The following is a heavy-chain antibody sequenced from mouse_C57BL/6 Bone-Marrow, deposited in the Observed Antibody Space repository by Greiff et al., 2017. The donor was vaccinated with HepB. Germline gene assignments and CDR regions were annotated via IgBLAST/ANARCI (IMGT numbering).Heavy chain of an antibody. V-gene: IGHV2-9-1*01. CDR1: GFSLTSYA. CDR2: IWTGGGT. Sequence: VKLQESGPGLVAPSQSLSITCTVSGFSLTSYAISWVRQPPGKGLEWLGVIWTGGGTNYNSALKSRLSISKDNSKSQVFLKMNSLQTDDTARYYCARYYDGYYNWYFDVWGTGTTVTVSS. D-gene: IGHD2-3*01. CDR3: ARYYDGYYNWYFDV. J-gene: IGHJ1*03.